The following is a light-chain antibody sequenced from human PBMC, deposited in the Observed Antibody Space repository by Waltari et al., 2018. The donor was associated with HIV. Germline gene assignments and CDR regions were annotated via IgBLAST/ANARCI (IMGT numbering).Light chain of an antibody. CDR3: QQSYSTHWT. J-gene: IGKJ1*01. V-gene: IGKV1-39*01. Sequence: DIQMTQSPSSLSASVGDRVTITCRASQSISSYLNWYQQKPGKAPKFLIYAASSLQSGVPSRFSGSGSETDFTLTISSLQPEDFATYYCQQSYSTHWTFGQGTKVEIK. CDR2: AAS. CDR1: QSISSY.